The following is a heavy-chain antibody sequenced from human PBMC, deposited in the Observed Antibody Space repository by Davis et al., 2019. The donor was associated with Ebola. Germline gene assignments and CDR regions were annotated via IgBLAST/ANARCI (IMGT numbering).Heavy chain of an antibody. D-gene: IGHD3-9*01. CDR3: ARAPNYDVLTGTSSYYFDY. CDR2: ISGFNTNT. CDR1: GYTFTSYG. V-gene: IGHV1-18*04. J-gene: IGHJ4*02. Sequence: ASVTVYCKSSGYTFTSYGLVWVRPPPGLGREWMGWISGFNTNTNFAQKFQGRVTVSNDTSTNTAYMDPRSLTSDDTAIYYCARAPNYDVLTGTSSYYFDYRGQGTLVTVSS.